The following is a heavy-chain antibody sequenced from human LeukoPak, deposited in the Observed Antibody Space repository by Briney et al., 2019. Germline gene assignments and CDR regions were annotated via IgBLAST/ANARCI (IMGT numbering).Heavy chain of an antibody. CDR2: MNPNSGNT. CDR1: GYTFTSYD. V-gene: IGHV1-8*01. Sequence: ASVKVSCKASGYTFTSYDINWVRQATGQGLEWMGWMNPNSGNTGYAQKFQGRVTMTRNTSISTAYMELSSLRSEDTAVYYCARGQRITIFGVVIMNYYGMDVWGQGTTATVSS. D-gene: IGHD3-3*01. CDR3: ARGQRITIFGVVIMNYYGMDV. J-gene: IGHJ6*02.